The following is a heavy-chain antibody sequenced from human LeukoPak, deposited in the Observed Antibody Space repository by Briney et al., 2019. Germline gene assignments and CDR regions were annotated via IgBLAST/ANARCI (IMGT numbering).Heavy chain of an antibody. J-gene: IGHJ1*01. Sequence: GGSLRLSCAASGFTFRSYGMHWVRQAPGKGLEWVAFIRYDGSNIYYVDSVEGRFTISRDNSKNTLSLQMNSLRDEDTAVYYCAKDVGNYCSSTSCYRYLQHWGQGTLVTVSS. CDR1: GFTFRSYG. CDR2: IRYDGSNI. V-gene: IGHV3-30*02. CDR3: AKDVGNYCSSTSCYRYLQH. D-gene: IGHD2-2*02.